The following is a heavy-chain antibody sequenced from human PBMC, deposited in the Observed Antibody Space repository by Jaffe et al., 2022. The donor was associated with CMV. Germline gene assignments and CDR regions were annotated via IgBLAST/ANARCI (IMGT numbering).Heavy chain of an antibody. V-gene: IGHV4-34*01. J-gene: IGHJ5*02. D-gene: IGHD2-2*01. CDR3: ASRRALGYCSSTSCESNWFDP. CDR2: INHSGST. CDR1: GGSFSGYY. Sequence: QVQLQQWGAGLLKPSETLSLTCAVYGGSFSGYYWSWIRQPPGKGLEWIGEINHSGSTNYNPSLKSRVTISVDTSKNQFSLKLSSVTAADTAVYYCASRRALGYCSSTSCESNWFDPWGQGTLVTVSS.